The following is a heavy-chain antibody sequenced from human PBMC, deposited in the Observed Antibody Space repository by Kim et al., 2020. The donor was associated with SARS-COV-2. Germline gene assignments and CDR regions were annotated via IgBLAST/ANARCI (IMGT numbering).Heavy chain of an antibody. D-gene: IGHD6-13*01. Sequence: SETLSLTCTVSGGSISSYYWSWIRQPPGKGLEWIGYIYYSGSTNYNPSLKSRVTISVDTSKNQFSLKLSSVTAADTAVYYCARVSLAAAGTAAPIFYYFDYWGQGTLVTVSS. CDR1: GGSISSYY. J-gene: IGHJ4*02. V-gene: IGHV4-59*13. CDR3: ARVSLAAAGTAAPIFYYFDY. CDR2: IYYSGST.